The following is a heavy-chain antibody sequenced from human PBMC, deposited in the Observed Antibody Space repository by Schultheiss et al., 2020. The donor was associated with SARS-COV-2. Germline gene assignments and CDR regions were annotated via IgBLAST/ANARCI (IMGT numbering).Heavy chain of an antibody. CDR3: ARGGAAAGHDAFDI. Sequence: GGSLRLSCAASGFTFSSYGMHWVRQAPGKGLEWVAVIWYDGSNKYYADSVKGRFTISRDNSKNTLYLQMNSLRAEDTAVYYCARGGAAAGHDAFDIWGQGTMVTVSS. J-gene: IGHJ3*02. V-gene: IGHV3-33*01. D-gene: IGHD6-13*01. CDR1: GFTFSSYG. CDR2: IWYDGSNK.